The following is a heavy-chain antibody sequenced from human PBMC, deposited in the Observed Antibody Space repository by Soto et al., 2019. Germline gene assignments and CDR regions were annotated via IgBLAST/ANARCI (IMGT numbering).Heavy chain of an antibody. V-gene: IGHV3-7*01. J-gene: IGHJ4*02. CDR1: GFSFSSVW. D-gene: IGHD4-17*01. Sequence: GGSLRLSCVVSGFSFSSVWMTWVRQAPGKGLECVANIKYDGSEEYYVDSVKGRFTISRDNSKNTLYLQMNSLRADDTAVYYCASRRNPYGAYDYWGQGTLVTVSS. CDR2: IKYDGSEE. CDR3: ASRRNPYGAYDY.